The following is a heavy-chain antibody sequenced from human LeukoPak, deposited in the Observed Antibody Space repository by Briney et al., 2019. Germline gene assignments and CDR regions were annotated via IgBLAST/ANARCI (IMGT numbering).Heavy chain of an antibody. CDR1: GYTFTGYY. V-gene: IGHV1-2*02. Sequence: ASVKVSCKASGYTFTGYYMHWVRQAPGQGLEWMGWINPNSGGTNYAQKFQGRVTMTRDTSISTAYMELSRLRSDDTAVYYCARTLIGGYYYYMDVWGKGTTVTVSS. D-gene: IGHD3-16*01. CDR3: ARTLIGGYYYYMDV. J-gene: IGHJ6*03. CDR2: INPNSGGT.